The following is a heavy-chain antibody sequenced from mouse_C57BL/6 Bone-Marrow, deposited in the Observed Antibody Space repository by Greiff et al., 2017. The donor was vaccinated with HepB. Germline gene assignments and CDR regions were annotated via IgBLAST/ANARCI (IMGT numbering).Heavy chain of an antibody. CDR2: IYPRSGNT. CDR3: ARYGYYWFAY. Sequence: QVQLQQSGAELARPGASVKLSCKASGYTFTSYGTSWVKQRTGQGLEWIGEIYPRSGNTYYNEKFKGKATLTADKSSSTAYMELRSLTSEDSAVYFCARYGYYWFAYWGQGTLVTVSA. J-gene: IGHJ3*01. V-gene: IGHV1-81*01. CDR1: GYTFTSYG. D-gene: IGHD2-3*01.